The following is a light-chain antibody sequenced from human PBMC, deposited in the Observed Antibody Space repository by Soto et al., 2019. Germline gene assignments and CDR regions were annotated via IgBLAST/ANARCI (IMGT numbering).Light chain of an antibody. Sequence: IQLTQSPSSLSASVGDRVTITCRASQAISSYIAWYQQKPGKAPNLLIYAASTLQSGVPSRFSGSGSGTDFTLTISSLQPEDFATYFCQQLNSYPLTFGGGTKVEIK. CDR1: QAISSY. CDR2: AAS. V-gene: IGKV1-9*01. J-gene: IGKJ4*01. CDR3: QQLNSYPLT.